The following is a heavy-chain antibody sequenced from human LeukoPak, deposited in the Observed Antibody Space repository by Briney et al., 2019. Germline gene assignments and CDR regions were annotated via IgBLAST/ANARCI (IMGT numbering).Heavy chain of an antibody. V-gene: IGHV1-8*01. J-gene: IGHJ5*02. CDR1: VYTFINND. CDR3: ARSHTRNGFCGGGRCYPAVWWFDP. D-gene: IGHD2-15*01. Sequence: ASVKVSCKASVYTFINNDINWVRQAPGQGLEWMAWIDPKNGNRGYAQNFQGRVTMTTDTSISTAYMELSSLRSEDTAVYYCARSHTRNGFCGGGRCYPAVWWFDPWGQGTLVTVSS. CDR2: IDPKNGNR.